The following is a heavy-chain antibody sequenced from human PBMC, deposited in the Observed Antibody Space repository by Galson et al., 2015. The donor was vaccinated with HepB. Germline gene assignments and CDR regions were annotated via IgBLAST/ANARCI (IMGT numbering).Heavy chain of an antibody. CDR1: GFTFSSYG. J-gene: IGHJ6*02. Sequence: SLRLSCAASGFTFSSYGMQWVRQAPGKGLEWLAVISNDGNTRYYADSVKDRFTISRDNSKNTVYLQMISLRAEDTAVYYCARSLGGSSWFAMDVWGQGTTVTVSS. D-gene: IGHD6-13*01. V-gene: IGHV3-30*03. CDR3: ARSLGGSSWFAMDV. CDR2: ISNDGNTR.